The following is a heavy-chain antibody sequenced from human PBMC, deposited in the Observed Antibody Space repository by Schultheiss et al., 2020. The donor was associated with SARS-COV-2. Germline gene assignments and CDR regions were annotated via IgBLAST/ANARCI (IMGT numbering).Heavy chain of an antibody. CDR1: GYSISSGYY. CDR3: ARAAHKLGRFDY. V-gene: IGHV4-38-2*02. D-gene: IGHD7-27*01. J-gene: IGHJ4*02. Sequence: SETLSLTCTVSGYSISSGYYWGWIRQPPGKGLEWIGEINYSGNTNYNPSLKSRVTISVDTSKNQFSLKLSSVTAADTAVYYCARAAHKLGRFDYWGQGTLVTVSS. CDR2: INYSGNT.